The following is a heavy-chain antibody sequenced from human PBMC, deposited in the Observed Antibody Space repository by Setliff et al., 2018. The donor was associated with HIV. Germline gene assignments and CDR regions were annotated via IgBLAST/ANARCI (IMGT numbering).Heavy chain of an antibody. CDR2: IHYSGST. CDR3: ASRDTSRYFDDY. D-gene: IGHD3-22*01. Sequence: SETLSLTFSVSGDSISSGGHYWSWIRQSPGKGLEWIGYIHYSGSTYFNPSLKSRVSISADTSKNQFSLKLTSVTAADTAVYYCASRDTSRYFDDYWGQGTQVTVSS. J-gene: IGHJ4*02. CDR1: GDSISSGGHY. V-gene: IGHV4-30-4*08.